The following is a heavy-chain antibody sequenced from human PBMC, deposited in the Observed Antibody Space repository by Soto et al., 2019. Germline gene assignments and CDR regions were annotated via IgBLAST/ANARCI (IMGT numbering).Heavy chain of an antibody. J-gene: IGHJ6*02. CDR2: MNPINGAT. V-gene: IGHV1-8*02. D-gene: IGHD6-13*01. CDR3: GRGPSPRAPAGGTPYYYAMDV. Sequence: ASVKVSCKASGYDFTAYDINWVRQASGQGLEWMGWMNPINGATGSARRFQGRVSMTRNTATGTAYLELTSLRSDDSAVYYCGRGPSPRAPAGGTPYYYAMDVWGQGTTLTVSS. CDR1: GYDFTAYD.